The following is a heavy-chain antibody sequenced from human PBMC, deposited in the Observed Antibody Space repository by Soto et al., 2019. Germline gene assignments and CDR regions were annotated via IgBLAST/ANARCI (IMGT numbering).Heavy chain of an antibody. CDR1: GGSITSTYSY. D-gene: IGHD2-15*01. V-gene: IGHV4-39*01. CDR3: ARARGYCSGGSCLRYYFDY. CDR2: VYYTGTT. Sequence: SETLSLTCTVSGGSITSTYSYWGWIRQPPGKGLEWIGSVYYTGTTNYKPSLESRVTISADTSKNQFSLKLSSVTAADTAVYYCARARGYCSGGSCLRYYFDYWGQGTLVTVSS. J-gene: IGHJ4*02.